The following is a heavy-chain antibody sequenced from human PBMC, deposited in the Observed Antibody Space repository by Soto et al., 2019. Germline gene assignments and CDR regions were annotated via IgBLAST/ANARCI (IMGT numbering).Heavy chain of an antibody. CDR1: GYSFTIYW. J-gene: IGHJ6*02. V-gene: IGHV5-51*01. CDR2: IYPGDSDT. D-gene: IGHD6-13*01. CDR3: ARHHGSPGSYFGMDV. Sequence: PGESLKISCNGSGYSFTIYWINWVRQMPGKGLEWMGIIYPGDSDTRYSPSFQGQVTISADKSISTAYLQWRSLKASDTAMYYCARHHGSPGSYFGMDVWGQGTTVTVSS.